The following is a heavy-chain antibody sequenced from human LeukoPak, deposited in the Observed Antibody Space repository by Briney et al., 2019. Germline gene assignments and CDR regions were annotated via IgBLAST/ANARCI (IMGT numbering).Heavy chain of an antibody. J-gene: IGHJ6*02. CDR3: ARGESKRYSGYDYYVMDV. D-gene: IGHD5-12*01. CDR1: GGSISSYY. Sequence: SETLSLTCTVSGGSISSYYWSWIRQPPGKGLERIGYINYSGSTNYNPSLKRRVTISVDTSKNQFSLKLSSVTAADTAVYYCARGESKRYSGYDYYVMDVWGQGTTVTVSS. V-gene: IGHV4-59*01. CDR2: INYSGST.